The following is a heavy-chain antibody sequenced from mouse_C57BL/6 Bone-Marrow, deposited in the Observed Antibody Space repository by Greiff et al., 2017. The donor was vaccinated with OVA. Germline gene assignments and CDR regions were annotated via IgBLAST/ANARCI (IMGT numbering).Heavy chain of an antibody. Sequence: EVQLQESGPVLVKPGASVKMSCKASGYTFTDYCMNWVKQSHGKSLEWIGVINPYNGGTSYNQKFKGKATLTVDKSSSTAYMELNSLTSEDSAVYYCARFGNYEYFDYWGQGTTLTVSS. CDR2: INPYNGGT. CDR1: GYTFTDYC. V-gene: IGHV1-19*01. D-gene: IGHD2-1*01. J-gene: IGHJ2*01. CDR3: ARFGNYEYFDY.